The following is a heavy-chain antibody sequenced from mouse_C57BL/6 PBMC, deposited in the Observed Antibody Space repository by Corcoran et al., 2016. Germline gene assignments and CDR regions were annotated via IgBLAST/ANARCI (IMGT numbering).Heavy chain of an antibody. CDR3: ARSRDGYSLFAY. CDR2: INPNNGGT. V-gene: IGHV1-26*01. Sequence: EVQLQQSGPELVKPGASVKISCKASGYTFTDYYMNWVKQSHGKSLEWIGDINPNNGGTSYNQKFKGKATLTVDKSSSTAYMELRSLTSEDSAGYYCARSRDGYSLFAYWGQGTLVTVSA. J-gene: IGHJ3*01. D-gene: IGHD2-3*01. CDR1: GYTFTDYY.